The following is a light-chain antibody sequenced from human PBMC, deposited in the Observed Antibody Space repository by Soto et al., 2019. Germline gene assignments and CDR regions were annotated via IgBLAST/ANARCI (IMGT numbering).Light chain of an antibody. Sequence: QSVLTQPPSVSGAPGQRVTISCTGSSSNIGAGYDVQWYQQLPGTAPKLLIYGNSNRPSGVPDRFSGSKSGTSAALAITGVQGEDEADYYCQSYDSSLSGYVVFGGGTKLTVL. CDR1: SSNIGAGYD. V-gene: IGLV1-40*01. CDR3: QSYDSSLSGYVV. J-gene: IGLJ2*01. CDR2: GNS.